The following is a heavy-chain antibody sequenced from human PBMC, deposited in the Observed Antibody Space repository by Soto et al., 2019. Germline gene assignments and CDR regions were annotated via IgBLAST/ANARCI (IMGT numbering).Heavy chain of an antibody. Sequence: QITLKESGPTLVKPTQTLTLTCTFSGFSLSTSGVGVGWIRQPPGKALEWLALIYWDDDKRYSPSLKSRLAITKDTSKNQVVLTMTDMDPVDTATYYCAHRRGSGTYQYYFDYWGQGTLVTVSS. CDR1: GFSLSTSGVG. V-gene: IGHV2-5*02. CDR3: AHRRGSGTYQYYFDY. D-gene: IGHD1-26*01. J-gene: IGHJ4*02. CDR2: IYWDDDK.